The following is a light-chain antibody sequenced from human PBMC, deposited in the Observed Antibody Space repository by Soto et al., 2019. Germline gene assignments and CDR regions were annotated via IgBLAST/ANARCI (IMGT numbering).Light chain of an antibody. Sequence: QSALTQPASVSGSPGQSITISCTGTSSDAGGYNYVSWYQQHPGKAPKLMIYDVSNRPSGVSNRFSGSKSGNTASLTISGLQAEDEADCYCSSYTSSSTLGYVFGTGTKVTVL. CDR2: DVS. J-gene: IGLJ1*01. CDR3: SSYTSSSTLGYV. V-gene: IGLV2-14*01. CDR1: SSDAGGYNY.